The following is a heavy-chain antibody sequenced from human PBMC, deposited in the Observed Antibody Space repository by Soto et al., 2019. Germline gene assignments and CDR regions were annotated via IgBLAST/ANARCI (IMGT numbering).Heavy chain of an antibody. J-gene: IGHJ6*04. CDR3: ARVSHYYDSSGYSNYYYYGMDV. V-gene: IGHV4-34*01. D-gene: IGHD3-22*01. Sequence: SETLSLTCAVYGVSVSGYYWSWSRQPPGKGLEWIGEINHSGSTNYNPSLKSRVTISVDTSKNQFSLKLSSVTAADTAVYYCARVSHYYDSSGYSNYYYYGMDVWGKGTTVNVSS. CDR1: GVSVSGYY. CDR2: INHSGST.